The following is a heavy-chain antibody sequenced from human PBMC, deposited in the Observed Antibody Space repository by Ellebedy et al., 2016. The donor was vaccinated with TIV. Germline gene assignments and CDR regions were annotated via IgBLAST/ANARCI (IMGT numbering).Heavy chain of an antibody. D-gene: IGHD1-26*01. CDR2: ISDSGST. J-gene: IGHJ4*02. V-gene: IGHV4-4*08. CDR3: ARGDSGTYPVYFDY. CDR1: GDSMSGSL. Sequence: MPSETLSLTCTVSGDSMSGSLWSWIRQPPGKGLEWIGYISDSGSTNPNPALKSRVTISLDTSKNQFSLNVRSVTAADTAVYYCARGDSGTYPVYFDYWGQGALVTVSS.